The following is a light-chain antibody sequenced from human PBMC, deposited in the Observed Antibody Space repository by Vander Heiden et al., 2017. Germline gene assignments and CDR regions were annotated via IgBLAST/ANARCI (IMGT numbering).Light chain of an antibody. CDR3: QQRSNWPPEVT. CDR1: QGVSNY. Sequence: DIVLTQSPATLSFSAGERTTLTCRASQGVSNYLAWYQHKPGQAPMLLIYDASNRAAGTAARFSGSGSGTDFALTISSLGPEDFAVYSCQQRSNWPPEVTFGAGTKVDIK. V-gene: IGKV3-11*01. CDR2: DAS. J-gene: IGKJ3*01.